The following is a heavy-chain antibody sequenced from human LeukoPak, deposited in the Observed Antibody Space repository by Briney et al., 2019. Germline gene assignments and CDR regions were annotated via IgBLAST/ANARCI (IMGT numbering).Heavy chain of an antibody. J-gene: IGHJ6*03. V-gene: IGHV1-2*02. D-gene: IGHD2-2*01. CDR3: ARDRCSSTSCYQSSYYMDV. CDR2: INPNSGGT. CDR1: GYTFTGYY. Sequence: GASVKVSCKASGYTFTGYYMHWVRQAPGQGLEWMGWINPNSGGTNYAQKFQGRVTMTRDTSISTAYMELSRLRSDDTAVYYCARDRCSSTSCYQSSYYMDVWGKGTTVTVSS.